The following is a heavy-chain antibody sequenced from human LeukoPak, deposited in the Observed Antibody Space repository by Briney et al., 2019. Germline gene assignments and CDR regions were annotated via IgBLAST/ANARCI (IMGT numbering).Heavy chain of an antibody. V-gene: IGHV4-34*01. Sequence: PSETLSLTCAVYGGSFSGYYWSWIRQPPGKGLEWIGEINHSGSTNYNPSLKSRVTISVDTSKSQFSLKLSSVTAADTAVYYCARPGRPMVRGVITWFDPWGQGTLVTVSS. J-gene: IGHJ5*02. CDR2: INHSGST. CDR1: GGSFSGYY. CDR3: ARPGRPMVRGVITWFDP. D-gene: IGHD3-10*01.